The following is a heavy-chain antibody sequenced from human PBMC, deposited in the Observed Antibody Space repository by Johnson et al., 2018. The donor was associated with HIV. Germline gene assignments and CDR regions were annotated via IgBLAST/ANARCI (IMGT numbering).Heavy chain of an antibody. Sequence: VQLVESGGGVVQPGKSLRLSCAASGFTFSGYAIHWVRQAPGKGLEWVAVIWHDGSNKYYADSVKGRFTISRDNSKITIYLQMNSLRAEDTAVYYCAKPYYDLWSCYYEYNAFDIWGQGTLVTVSS. CDR2: IWHDGSNK. V-gene: IGHV3-33*06. CDR1: GFTFSGYA. CDR3: AKPYYDLWSCYYEYNAFDI. J-gene: IGHJ3*02. D-gene: IGHD3-3*01.